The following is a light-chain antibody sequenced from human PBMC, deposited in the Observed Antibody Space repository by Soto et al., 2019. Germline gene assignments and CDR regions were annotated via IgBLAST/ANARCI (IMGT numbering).Light chain of an antibody. J-gene: IGKJ2*01. Sequence: EIVLTQSPGTLSLSPGERATLSCRASQSVSSSYLAWYQQKPGQAPRLLIYGASSRATGIPDRFSGSGSGIDFTLTISRLEPEEFAVYYCQQYGSSPRTFGQGTKLEIK. V-gene: IGKV3-20*01. CDR2: GAS. CDR3: QQYGSSPRT. CDR1: QSVSSSY.